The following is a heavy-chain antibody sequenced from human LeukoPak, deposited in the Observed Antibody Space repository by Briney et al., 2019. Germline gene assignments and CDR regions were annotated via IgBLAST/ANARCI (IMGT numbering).Heavy chain of an antibody. CDR3: ARAQGYDFWSGYFDY. D-gene: IGHD3-3*01. J-gene: IGHJ4*02. CDR2: INHSGST. V-gene: IGHV4-34*01. CDR1: GGSFSGYY. Sequence: SETLSLICAVYGGSFSGYYWSWIRQPPGKGLEWIGEINHSGSTNYNPSLKSRVTISVDTSKNQFSLKLSSVTAADTAVYYCARAQGYDFWSGYFDYWGQGTLVTVSS.